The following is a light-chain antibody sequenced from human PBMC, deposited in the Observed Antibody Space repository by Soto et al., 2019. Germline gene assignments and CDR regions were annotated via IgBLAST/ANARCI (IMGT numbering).Light chain of an antibody. V-gene: IGKV4-1*01. CDR3: QQFYSNLFT. Sequence: DIVMTQSPDSLAASLGERATINCKSSQNILYTSDNKNYLAWFQQKPGQPPKLLIYWASTRVSGVPDRFSGSGSGTDFTLTINSLQAEDVAVYYCQQFYSNLFTFGPGTKVDIK. CDR2: WAS. J-gene: IGKJ3*01. CDR1: QNILYTSDNKNY.